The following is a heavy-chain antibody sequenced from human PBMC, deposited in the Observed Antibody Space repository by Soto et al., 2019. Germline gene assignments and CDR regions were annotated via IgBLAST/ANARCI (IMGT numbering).Heavy chain of an antibody. CDR2: MNPNSGNT. CDR3: ARGLKGVVIDNWFDP. V-gene: IGHV1-8*01. J-gene: IGHJ5*02. CDR1: GYTFTSYD. Sequence: ASVKVSCKASGYTFTSYDINWVRQATGQGLEWMGWMNPNSGNTGYAQKFQGRVTMTRNTSISTAYMELSSLRSEDTAVYYCARGLKGVVIDNWFDPWGQGTLVTVST. D-gene: IGHD3-3*01.